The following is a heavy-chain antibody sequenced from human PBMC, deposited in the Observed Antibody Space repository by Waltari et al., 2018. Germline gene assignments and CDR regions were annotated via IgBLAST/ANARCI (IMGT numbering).Heavy chain of an antibody. V-gene: IGHV3-74*01. CDR3: ARDHYYSKDV. CDR2: IDNGDGSGT. Sequence: EVQLVESGGGFVQPGGSLIPSCDPTGSIFSTYWMHWVRQGPGKGLVGVSRIDNGDGSGTSYADSVKGRFTISRDNAKNTLYLQMNSLRAEDTGVYYCARDHYYSKDVWGTGTTVTVSS. CDR1: GSIFSTYW. J-gene: IGHJ6*04.